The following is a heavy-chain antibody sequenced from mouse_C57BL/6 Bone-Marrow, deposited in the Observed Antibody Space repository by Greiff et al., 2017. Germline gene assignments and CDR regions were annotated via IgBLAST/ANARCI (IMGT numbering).Heavy chain of an antibody. CDR3: ARQRSYDYDAGDAMDY. CDR2: FYPGSGSI. CDR1: GYTFTEYT. Sequence: QVQLQQSGAELVKPGASVTLSCKASGYTFTEYTIHWVKQRSGQGLEWIGWFYPGSGSIKYNEKFKDKATLTADKSSSTVYMELSRLTSEDSAVYFCARQRSYDYDAGDAMDYWGQGTSVTVSS. D-gene: IGHD2-4*01. V-gene: IGHV1-62-2*01. J-gene: IGHJ4*01.